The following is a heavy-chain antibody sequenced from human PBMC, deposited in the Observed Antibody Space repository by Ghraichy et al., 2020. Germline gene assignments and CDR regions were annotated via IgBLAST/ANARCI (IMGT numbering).Heavy chain of an antibody. V-gene: IGHV4-59*01. CDR1: GGSFSNYY. D-gene: IGHD6-6*01. CDR3: ATGSSHSTNFYYYGMDV. Sequence: SETLSLTCTVSGGSFSNYYWSWIRQSPGKGLEWIGYIYQSGNTNYNPSLQSRVAISLDPSKTQFSLTLNSVTAADAAVYYCATGSSHSTNFYYYGMDVWGQGTTVTVSS. J-gene: IGHJ6*02. CDR2: IYQSGNT.